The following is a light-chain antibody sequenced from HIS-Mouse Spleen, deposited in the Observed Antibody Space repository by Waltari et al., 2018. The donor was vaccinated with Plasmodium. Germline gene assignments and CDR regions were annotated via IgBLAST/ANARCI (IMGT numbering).Light chain of an antibody. CDR2: WAA. Sequence: DIVMTQSPDSLAVSLGQRATIKFKSRQSVLYSSNNKNYLAWYQKKPGQPPKLLIYWAATRGSGVPDRFSGSGSGTDFTLTISSLQAEDVAVYYCQQYYSTPWTFGQGTKVEIK. V-gene: IGKV4-1*01. CDR1: QSVLYSSNNKNY. J-gene: IGKJ1*01. CDR3: QQYYSTPWT.